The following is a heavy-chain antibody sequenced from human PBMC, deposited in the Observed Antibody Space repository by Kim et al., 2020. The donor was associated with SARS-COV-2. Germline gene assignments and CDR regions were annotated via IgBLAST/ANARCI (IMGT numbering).Heavy chain of an antibody. Sequence: YAQNVQGRVTMTRDTSISTAYMELSSLTSDDTAVYYCARDFDVYYYGMDVWGQGTTVTVSS. J-gene: IGHJ6*02. CDR3: ARDFDVYYYGMDV. V-gene: IGHV1-2*02.